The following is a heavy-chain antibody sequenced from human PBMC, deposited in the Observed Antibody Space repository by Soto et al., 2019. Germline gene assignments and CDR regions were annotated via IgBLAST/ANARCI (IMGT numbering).Heavy chain of an antibody. CDR3: ATIAVAGTFHPGY. Sequence: SVKVSCKASGGTSSSYAISWVRQAPGQGLEGMGGIIPIFGTANYAQKFQGRVTITADESTSTAYMELSSLRSEDTAVYYCATIAVAGTFHPGYWGQGTLVTVSS. CDR1: GGTSSSYA. V-gene: IGHV1-69*13. CDR2: IIPIFGTA. J-gene: IGHJ4*02. D-gene: IGHD6-19*01.